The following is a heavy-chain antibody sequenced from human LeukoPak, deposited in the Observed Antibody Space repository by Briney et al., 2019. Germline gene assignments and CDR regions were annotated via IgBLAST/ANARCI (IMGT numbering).Heavy chain of an antibody. CDR3: ARVASSWYGDYVDY. CDR2: INPNSGGT. CDR1: GYTFIGYY. J-gene: IGHJ4*02. V-gene: IGHV1-2*02. Sequence: ASVKVSCKASGYTFIGYYMHWVRQAPGQGLEWMGWINPNSGGTTYAQKFQGRVTMTRDTSISTAFMELSSLTSDDTAVYYCARVASSWYGDYVDYWGQGTLVTVSS. D-gene: IGHD6-13*01.